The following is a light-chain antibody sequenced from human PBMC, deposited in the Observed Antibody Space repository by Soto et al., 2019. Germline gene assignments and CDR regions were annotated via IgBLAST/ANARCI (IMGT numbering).Light chain of an antibody. CDR3: QSYDRSLIVSKV. Sequence: QSVLTQPPSVSGAPGQRVTISCSGSSSNLGAGYDVQWYRQFPGTAPKLLIYATSVRPSGVPDRFSGSMSGTSASLAITGLPGEDEADYYCQSYDRSLIVSKVFGTGTKVTVL. CDR2: ATS. CDR1: SSNLGAGYD. V-gene: IGLV1-40*01. J-gene: IGLJ1*01.